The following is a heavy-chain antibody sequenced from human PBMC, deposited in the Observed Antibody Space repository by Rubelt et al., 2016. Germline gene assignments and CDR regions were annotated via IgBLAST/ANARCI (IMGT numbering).Heavy chain of an antibody. D-gene: IGHD2-2*01. V-gene: IGHV4-34*09. J-gene: IGHJ6*02. Sequence: QVQLQESGPGLVKPSQTLSLTCAVYGGSFSGYYWSWIRQPPGKGLEWIGEINHSGSTNYNPSCKGGVTISVETSKNQFSLKLSSVTAADTAVYYCARQWIVVVPAATGGMDVWGQGTTVTVSS. CDR2: INHSGST. CDR3: ARQWIVVVPAATGGMDV. CDR1: GGSFSGYY.